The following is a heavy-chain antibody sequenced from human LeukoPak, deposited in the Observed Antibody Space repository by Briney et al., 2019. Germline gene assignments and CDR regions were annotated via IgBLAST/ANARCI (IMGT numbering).Heavy chain of an antibody. Sequence: GGSPRLSCAASGFTVSSNYMSWVRQAPGKGLEWVSVIYSGGSTYYADSVKGRFTISRDNSKNTLYLQMNSLRAEDTAVYYCARWVAAAGKSYYYYYYYMDVWGKGTTVTVSS. D-gene: IGHD6-13*01. J-gene: IGHJ6*03. CDR2: IYSGGST. CDR3: ARWVAAAGKSYYYYYYYMDV. CDR1: GFTVSSNY. V-gene: IGHV3-53*01.